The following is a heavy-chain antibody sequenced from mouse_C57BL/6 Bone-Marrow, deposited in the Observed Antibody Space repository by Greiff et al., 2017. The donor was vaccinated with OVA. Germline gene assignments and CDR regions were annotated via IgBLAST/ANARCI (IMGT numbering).Heavy chain of an antibody. CDR3: ARGGTTVDY. V-gene: IGHV1-59*01. D-gene: IGHD1-1*01. CDR2: IDPSDSYT. J-gene: IGHJ2*01. Sequence: QVQLQQSGAELVRPGTSVKLSCKASGYTFTSYWMHWVKQRPGQGLEWIGVIDPSDSYTNYNQKFKGKATWTVDTSSSTAYMQLSSLTSEDSAVDYCARGGTTVDYWGQGTTLTVSS. CDR1: GYTFTSYW.